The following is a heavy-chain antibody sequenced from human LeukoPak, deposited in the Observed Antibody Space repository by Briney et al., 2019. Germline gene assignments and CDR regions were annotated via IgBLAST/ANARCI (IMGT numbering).Heavy chain of an antibody. CDR3: ARDDPSRHCSSTSCSHYYYGMDV. Sequence: SETLSLTCAVYGGSFSGYYWSWIRQPPGKGLEWIGEINHSGSTNYNPSLKSRVTISVDTSKNQFSLKLSSVIAADTAVYYCARDDPSRHCSSTSCSHYYYGMDVWGQGTTVTVSS. CDR2: INHSGST. CDR1: GGSFSGYY. V-gene: IGHV4-34*01. D-gene: IGHD2-2*01. J-gene: IGHJ6*02.